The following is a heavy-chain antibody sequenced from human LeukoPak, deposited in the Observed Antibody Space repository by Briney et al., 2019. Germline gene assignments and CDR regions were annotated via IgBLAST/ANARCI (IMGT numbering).Heavy chain of an antibody. D-gene: IGHD4-23*01. J-gene: IGHJ4*02. V-gene: IGHV4-59*01. CDR1: GGSISSYY. Sequence: SETLSLTCTVSGGSISSYYWSWVRQPPGKGLEWIGEINHSGSSNYNSSLKSRVTISVDTSKNQFSLKLSSVTAADTAVYYCARGRTLVGGSDHWGQGTLVTVSS. CDR3: ARGRTLVGGSDH. CDR2: INHSGSS.